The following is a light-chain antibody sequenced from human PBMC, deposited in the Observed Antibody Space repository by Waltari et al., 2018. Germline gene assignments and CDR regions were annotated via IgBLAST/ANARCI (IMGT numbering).Light chain of an antibody. CDR2: SAD. V-gene: IGLV3-9*01. J-gene: IGLJ3*02. Sequence: SYELTQPVSVSVAQGQTVKITCGGDHIGMKNVHWYHHRPGQAPLLVLYSADNRPPGIPDRFSGSNSGNTATLTISGAQAGDEAAYYCQVWDNSNGVFGGGT. CDR1: HIGMKN. CDR3: QVWDNSNGV.